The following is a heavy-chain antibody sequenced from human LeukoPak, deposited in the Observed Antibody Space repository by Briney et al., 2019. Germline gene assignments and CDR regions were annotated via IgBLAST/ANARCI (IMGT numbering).Heavy chain of an antibody. CDR2: ISWNSGSI. CDR3: ARGAAHPDY. CDR1: GFTFDDYA. D-gene: IGHD6-6*01. Sequence: GGSLRLSCAASGFTFDDYAMHWVRQAPGKGLEWVSGISWNSGSIGYADSVKGRFTISRDNARNSLYLQMNSLRDEDTAVYYCARGAAHPDYWGQGTLVTVSS. V-gene: IGHV3-9*01. J-gene: IGHJ4*02.